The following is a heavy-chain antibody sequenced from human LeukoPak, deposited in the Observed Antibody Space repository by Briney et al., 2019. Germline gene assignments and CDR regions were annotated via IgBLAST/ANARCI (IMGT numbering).Heavy chain of an antibody. CDR2: INHSGST. CDR1: GGSFSGYY. D-gene: IGHD3-22*01. Sequence: SETLSLTCAVYGGSFSGYYWSWIRQPPGKGLEWIGEINHSGSTNYNPSLKSRVTISVDTSKNQFSLKLSSVTAADTAVYYCARVIYYDSSGYSPIDHWGQGTLVTVSS. V-gene: IGHV4-34*01. CDR3: ARVIYYDSSGYSPIDH. J-gene: IGHJ4*02.